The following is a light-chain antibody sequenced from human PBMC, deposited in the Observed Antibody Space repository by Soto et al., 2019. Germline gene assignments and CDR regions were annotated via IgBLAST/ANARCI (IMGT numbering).Light chain of an antibody. V-gene: IGLV2-14*03. J-gene: IGLJ1*01. CDR3: SSYTSSSTLYV. CDR1: SSDVGGYNY. CDR2: DVS. Sequence: QSALTQPASVSGSPGQSITISCTGTSSDVGGYNYVSWYQHHPGKAPKLMIYDVSSRPSGASNRFSGSKSANTASLTISGLQAEDEADYYCSSYTSSSTLYVFGTGTKLTVL.